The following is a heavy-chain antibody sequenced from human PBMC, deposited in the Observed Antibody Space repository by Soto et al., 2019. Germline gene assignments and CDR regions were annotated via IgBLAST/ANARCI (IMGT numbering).Heavy chain of an antibody. Sequence: GASVKVSCKASGYTFTSYGISWVRQAPGQGLEWMGWISAYNGNTNYAQKLQGRVTMTTDTSTSTAYMELRSLRSDDTAVYYCARDLGRGVVAATPLVYWGQGTLVTVSS. J-gene: IGHJ4*02. CDR1: GYTFTSYG. V-gene: IGHV1-18*01. D-gene: IGHD2-15*01. CDR3: ARDLGRGVVAATPLVY. CDR2: ISAYNGNT.